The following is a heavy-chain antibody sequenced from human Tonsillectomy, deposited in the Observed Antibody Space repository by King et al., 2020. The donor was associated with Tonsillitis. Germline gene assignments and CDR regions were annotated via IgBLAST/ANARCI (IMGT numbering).Heavy chain of an antibody. CDR3: ASTAPPYYYYYMDV. J-gene: IGHJ6*03. V-gene: IGHV4-31*03. CDR2: ISFSWSA. D-gene: IGHD4-17*01. CDR1: GDSIISGGFF. Sequence: QLQESGPGLVKPSQTLSLTCTVSGDSIISGGFFWSWIRQRPGKGLEWVGYISFSWSAFYNPSLKSRPTISLDTSKNQFSLRLSSVTVADTALYYCASTAPPYYYYYMDVWGKGTTVTVSS.